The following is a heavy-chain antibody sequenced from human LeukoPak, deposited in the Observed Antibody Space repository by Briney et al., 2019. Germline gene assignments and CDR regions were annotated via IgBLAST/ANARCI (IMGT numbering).Heavy chain of an antibody. J-gene: IGHJ4*02. V-gene: IGHV3-21*01. Sequence: PGESLRLSCTASGFTFSTYSMNWVRQAPGKGLEWVSYISIGSTYAYYADSVKDRFTVSRDNAKNSLVLQMNSLRAEDTAVYYCARGVSGATALDFWGQGTLVTVSS. CDR1: GFTFSTYS. CDR3: ARGVSGATALDF. D-gene: IGHD4/OR15-4a*01. CDR2: ISIGSTYA.